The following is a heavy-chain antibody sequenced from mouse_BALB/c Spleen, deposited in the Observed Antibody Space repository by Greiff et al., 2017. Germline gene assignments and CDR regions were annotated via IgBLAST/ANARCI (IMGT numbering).Heavy chain of an antibody. CDR1: GFAFSSYD. CDR2: ISSGGGST. V-gene: IGHV5-12-1*01. J-gene: IGHJ2*01. Sequence: EVKLMESGGGLVKPGGSLKLSCAASGFAFSSYDMSWVRQTPEKRLEWVAYISSGGGSTYYPDTVKGRFTISRDNAKNTLYLQMSSLKSEDTAMYYCARQGYGNYVSSFDYWGQGTTLTVSS. CDR3: ARQGYGNYVSSFDY. D-gene: IGHD2-10*02.